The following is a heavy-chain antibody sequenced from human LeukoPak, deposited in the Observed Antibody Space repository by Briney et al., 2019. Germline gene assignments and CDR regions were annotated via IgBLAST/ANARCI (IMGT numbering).Heavy chain of an antibody. CDR1: GYSISSGYY. J-gene: IGHJ4*02. Sequence: SETLSLTCTVSGYSISSGYYWGWIRQPPGKGLEWIGSIYHSGSTYYNPSLKSRVTISVDTSKNQFSLKLSSVTAADTAVYYCARDGVTYYYDSSGYHLYYFDYWGQGTLVTVSS. D-gene: IGHD3-22*01. CDR2: IYHSGST. CDR3: ARDGVTYYYDSSGYHLYYFDY. V-gene: IGHV4-38-2*02.